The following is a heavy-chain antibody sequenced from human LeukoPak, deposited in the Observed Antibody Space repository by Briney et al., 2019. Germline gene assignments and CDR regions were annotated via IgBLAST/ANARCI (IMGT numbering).Heavy chain of an antibody. CDR3: TRHPSIAARSSYYYYYMDV. CDR2: IRSKANSYAT. J-gene: IGHJ6*03. CDR1: GFTFSGSA. V-gene: IGHV3-73*01. D-gene: IGHD6-6*01. Sequence: GGSLKLSCAASGFTFSGSAMHWVRQASGKGLEWVGRIRSKANSYATAYAASVKGRFTISRDDSKNTAYLQMNSLKTEDTAVYYCTRHPSIAARSSYYYYYMDVWGKGTTVTVSS.